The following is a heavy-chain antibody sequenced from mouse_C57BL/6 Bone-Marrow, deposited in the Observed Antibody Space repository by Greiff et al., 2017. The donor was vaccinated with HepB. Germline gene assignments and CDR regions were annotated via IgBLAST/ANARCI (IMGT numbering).Heavy chain of an antibody. D-gene: IGHD2-14*01. J-gene: IGHJ4*01. CDR3: ARGAYWYERGAMDY. Sequence: VQLQQSGAELVKPGASVKMSCKASGYTFTSYWITWVKQRPGQGLEWIGDIYPGSGSTNYNEKFKSKATLTVDTSSSTAYMQLSSLTSEDSAVYYCARGAYWYERGAMDYWGQGTSVTVSS. CDR2: IYPGSGST. V-gene: IGHV1-55*01. CDR1: GYTFTSYW.